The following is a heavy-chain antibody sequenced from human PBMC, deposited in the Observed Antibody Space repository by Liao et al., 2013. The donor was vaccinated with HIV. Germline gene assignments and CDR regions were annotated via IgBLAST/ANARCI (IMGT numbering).Heavy chain of an antibody. V-gene: IGHV4-4*07. D-gene: IGHD2-8*01. CDR1: GGSISSYY. Sequence: QVQLQESGPGLVKPSETLSLTCTVSGGSISSYYWSWIRQPAGKGLEWIGRIYTSGSTNYNPSLKSRVTMSVDTSKNQFSLKLSSVTAADTAVYYCARVDYCTNGVCYSDAFDIWGQGTMVTVSS. CDR3: ARVDYCTNGVCYSDAFDI. J-gene: IGHJ3*02. CDR2: IYTSGST.